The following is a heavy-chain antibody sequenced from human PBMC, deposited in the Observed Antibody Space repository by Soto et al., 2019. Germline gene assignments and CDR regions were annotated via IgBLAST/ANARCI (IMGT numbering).Heavy chain of an antibody. D-gene: IGHD6-6*01. CDR1: GCMPRTGPYI. Sequence: PPQTRCLRSNVSGCMPRTGPYIVGCLLHDPGKGLEWIGSMYYSGSTYYNPSLKSRVTISVDTSKNQFSLRLSSVTAADTAVYYCVRLPIAGRPGYYYYDMDVWGRGTTVT. V-gene: IGHV4-39*01. CDR2: MYYSGST. J-gene: IGHJ6*02. CDR3: VRLPIAGRPGYYYYDMDV.